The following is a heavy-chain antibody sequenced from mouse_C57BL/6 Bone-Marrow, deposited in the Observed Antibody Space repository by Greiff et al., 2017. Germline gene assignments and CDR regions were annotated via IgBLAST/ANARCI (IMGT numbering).Heavy chain of an antibody. CDR1: GYSFTGYF. CDR3: ARWWSYYFDY. Sequence: EVKLVESGPELVKPGDSVKISCKASGYSFTGYFMNWVMQSHGKSLEWIGRINPYNGDTFYNQKFKGKATLTVDKSSSTAHMELRSLTSEDSAVYYCARWWSYYFDYWGQGTTLTVSS. D-gene: IGHD1-1*02. V-gene: IGHV1-20*01. CDR2: INPYNGDT. J-gene: IGHJ2*01.